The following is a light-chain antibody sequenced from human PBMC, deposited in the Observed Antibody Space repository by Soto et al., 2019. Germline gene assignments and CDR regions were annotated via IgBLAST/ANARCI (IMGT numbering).Light chain of an antibody. J-gene: IGKJ4*01. CDR1: QSVSTSY. CDR2: GAS. CDR3: QQYGSVPLT. V-gene: IGKV3-20*01. Sequence: EIVLTQSPGTLSLSPGERATLSCRASQSVSTSYLAGYQQKPGQAPRLLIYGASSRATGIPDRFSGSGSGADFTLTISRLEPEDLAVYYWQQYGSVPLTFGGGTKVEIK.